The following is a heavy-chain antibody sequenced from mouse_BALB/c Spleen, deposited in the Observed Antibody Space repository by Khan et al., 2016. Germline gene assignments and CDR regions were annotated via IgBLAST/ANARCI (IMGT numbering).Heavy chain of an antibody. CDR1: GYSITSDYA. CDR2: ISYSGNT. J-gene: IGHJ3*01. CDR3: ARLMITCWCAY. D-gene: IGHD2-4*01. V-gene: IGHV3-2*02. Sequence: EVQLQESGPGLVKPSQSLSLTCTVTGYSITSDYAWNWIRQFPGNKLEWMGYISYSGNTSYDPSLKSRFSITRDTSKNKFFLQLNSVTTEDTATYYCARLMITCWCAYWGQGTLVTVSA.